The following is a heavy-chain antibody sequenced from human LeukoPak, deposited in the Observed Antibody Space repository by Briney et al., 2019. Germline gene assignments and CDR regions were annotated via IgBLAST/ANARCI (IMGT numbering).Heavy chain of an antibody. CDR3: ARDPSTFYFDY. CDR1: GGSISSYY. CDR2: IYSSGST. Sequence: SETLSLTCTVSGGSISSYYWSWIRQPPGKGLEWIGYIYSSGSTDYNPSLKSRVTISVDTSKSQVSLKLSSVAAADTAIYYCARDPSTFYFDYWGLGALVTVSS. D-gene: IGHD3-16*01. J-gene: IGHJ4*02. V-gene: IGHV4-59*01.